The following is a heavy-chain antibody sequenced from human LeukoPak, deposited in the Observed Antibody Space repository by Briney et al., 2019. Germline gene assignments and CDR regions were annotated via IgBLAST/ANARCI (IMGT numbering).Heavy chain of an antibody. D-gene: IGHD2-2*01. CDR2: IIPTFGTA. Sequence: SVKVSCKASGGTFSSYAISWVRQAPGQGLEWMGGIIPTFGTANYAQKFQGRVTITADESTSTAYMELSSLRSEDTAVYYCARDGQYCSSTSCYFDYWGQGTLVTVSS. J-gene: IGHJ4*02. CDR1: GGTFSSYA. V-gene: IGHV1-69*01. CDR3: ARDGQYCSSTSCYFDY.